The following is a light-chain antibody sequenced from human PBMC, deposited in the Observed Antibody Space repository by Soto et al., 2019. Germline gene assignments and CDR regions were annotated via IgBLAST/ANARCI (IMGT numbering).Light chain of an antibody. CDR1: SSDVGGYNY. V-gene: IGLV2-14*01. CDR2: DVS. CDR3: SSYTSSITYV. Sequence: QSVRTQPASVSGSPGQSITISCTGTSSDVGGYNYVSWYQQHPGKAPKLMIYDVSNRPSGVSNRFSGSKSGNTASLTISGLQAEDEADYYCSSYTSSITYVFGTGTKVTVL. J-gene: IGLJ1*01.